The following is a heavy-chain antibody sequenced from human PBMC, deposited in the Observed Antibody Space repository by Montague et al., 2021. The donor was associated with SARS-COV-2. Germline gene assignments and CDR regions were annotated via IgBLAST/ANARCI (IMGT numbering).Heavy chain of an antibody. D-gene: IGHD3-22*01. CDR1: GDSVSSNIAT. CDR3: ARARDHDSSAYRRGAFDV. Sequence: CAISGDSVSSNIATWNWIRQSPSRGLEWLGRTYYRSKWYNDYAESVKSRITIDPDTSKHQFPLHLNSVTPEDTAVYYCARARDHDSSAYRRGAFDVWGQGTMVTESS. J-gene: IGHJ3*01. V-gene: IGHV6-1*01. CDR2: TYYRSKWYN.